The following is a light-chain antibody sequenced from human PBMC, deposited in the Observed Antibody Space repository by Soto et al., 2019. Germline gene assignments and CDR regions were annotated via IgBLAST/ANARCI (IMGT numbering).Light chain of an antibody. CDR3: QQYNNWPPWT. CDR2: GAS. V-gene: IGKV3-15*01. J-gene: IGKJ1*01. CDR1: QSVSSSY. Sequence: EIVMTQSPATLSVSPGERATLSCRASQSVSSSYLAWYQQKPGQAPRLLIYGASTRATGIPARFSGSGSGTEFTLTISSLQSEDFAVYYCQQYNNWPPWTCGQGTKGDIK.